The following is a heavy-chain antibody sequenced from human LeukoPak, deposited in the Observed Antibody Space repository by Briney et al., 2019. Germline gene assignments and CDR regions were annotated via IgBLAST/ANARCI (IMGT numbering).Heavy chain of an antibody. Sequence: ASVTVSFKASGGTFLSYAISWVRPAPGKGLEWMGGIIPIFDTANYAQKFQGRVTITTDETTSTAYMELSSVRSEDTAVYYCARGYCSSTSCYYVYWGQGTLVTVSS. CDR2: IIPIFDTA. CDR3: ARGYCSSTSCYYVY. D-gene: IGHD2-2*01. CDR1: GGTFLSYA. V-gene: IGHV1-69*05. J-gene: IGHJ4*02.